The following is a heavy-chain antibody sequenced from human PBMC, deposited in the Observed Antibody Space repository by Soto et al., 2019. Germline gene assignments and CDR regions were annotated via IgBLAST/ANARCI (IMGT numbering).Heavy chain of an antibody. CDR2: ISYDGNNK. V-gene: IGHV3-30*18. CDR1: GLTFRNYS. CDR3: AKKIMGYASHSDAMDV. D-gene: IGHD5-12*01. J-gene: IGHJ6*02. Sequence: XGSLEVTCKHTGLTFRNYSLLGVRQAPGKGREWVALISYDGNNKYYTDSARGRFTVSRDNFNNMMFLQMESLRPEASAVYYCAKKIMGYASHSDAMDVWVQGTTVTVSS.